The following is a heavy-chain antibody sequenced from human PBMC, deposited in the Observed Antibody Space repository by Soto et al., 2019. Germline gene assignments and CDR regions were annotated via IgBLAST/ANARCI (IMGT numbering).Heavy chain of an antibody. J-gene: IGHJ4*02. CDR2: IRGKAYGGTT. D-gene: IGHD2-2*01. V-gene: IGHV3-49*03. CDR1: GFTFGDHD. CDR3: ARVGCTSTSCYYLFDF. Sequence: GGSLRLSCATSGFTFGDHDMSWLRQAPGKGLEWLGFIRGKAYGGTTEYAASVKGRFAMSRDDSQGIAYLQMNSLKTEDTAVYYCARVGCTSTSCYYLFDFWGQGSLVTVSS.